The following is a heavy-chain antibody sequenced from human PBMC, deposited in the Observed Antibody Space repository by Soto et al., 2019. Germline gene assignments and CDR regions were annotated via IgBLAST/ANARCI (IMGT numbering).Heavy chain of an antibody. CDR1: GFTFSSYA. V-gene: IGHV3-30-3*01. Sequence: QVQLVESGGGVVQPGRSLRLSCAASGFTFSSYAMHWVRQAPGKGLEWVAVISYDGSNKYYADSVKGRFTISRDNSKNTLYLQMNSLRAEDTAVYYCAGRGYSGYDPIYYYYGMDVW. D-gene: IGHD5-12*01. J-gene: IGHJ6*01. CDR3: AGRGYSGYDPIYYYYGMDV. CDR2: ISYDGSNK.